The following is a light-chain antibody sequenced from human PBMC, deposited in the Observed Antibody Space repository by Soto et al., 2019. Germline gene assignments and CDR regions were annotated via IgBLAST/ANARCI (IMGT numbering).Light chain of an antibody. V-gene: IGKV1-27*01. CDR3: QKYNSAPLT. Sequence: DIHMTQSPSTLPASVGDRVTITCRASQSISNWLAWYQQKPGKAPNLLIYDASSLQAGVPSRFSGSGSGTDFTLTISSLQPEDVEDYYCQKYNSAPLTFGGGTKVDI. CDR2: DAS. J-gene: IGKJ4*01. CDR1: QSISNW.